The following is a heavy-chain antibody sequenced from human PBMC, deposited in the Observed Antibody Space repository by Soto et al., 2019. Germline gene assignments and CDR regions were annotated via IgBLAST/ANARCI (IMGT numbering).Heavy chain of an antibody. CDR3: ARENSVQAWLHHFDH. Sequence: SLGLSCEAPGFSFSSFAMNWVRQAPGRGLEWVSYISDDGASIYYADSLRGRFTISRDNAKNSLSLQMNNLRAEDTAVYYCARENSVQAWLHHFDHWGLGTLVTVSS. CDR1: GFSFSSFA. V-gene: IGHV3-48*03. D-gene: IGHD5-18*01. CDR2: ISDDGASI. J-gene: IGHJ4*02.